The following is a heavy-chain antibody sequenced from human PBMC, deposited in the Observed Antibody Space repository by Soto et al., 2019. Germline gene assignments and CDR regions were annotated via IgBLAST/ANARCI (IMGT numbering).Heavy chain of an antibody. J-gene: IGHJ4*02. D-gene: IGHD6-19*01. V-gene: IGHV4-39*01. CDR3: VAVRVGWLVLVY. CDR1: GGSISSSSYY. CDR2: IYYSGST. Sequence: SETLSLTCTVSGGSISSSSYYWGWIRQPPGKGLEWIGSIYYSGSTYYNPSLKSRVTISVDTSKNQFSLKLSSVTAADTAVYYCVAVRVGWLVLVYWGQGTLVTVSS.